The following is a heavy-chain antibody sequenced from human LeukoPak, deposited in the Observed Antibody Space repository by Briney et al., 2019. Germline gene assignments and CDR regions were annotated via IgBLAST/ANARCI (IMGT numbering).Heavy chain of an antibody. CDR3: ARVRGSYSAFDY. V-gene: IGHV3-7*01. Sequence: PGGSLRLSCAASGFTFSSYSMNWVRQAPGKGLEWVANIKQDGSEQYYVDSVKGRFTISRDNAKDSLFLQMNSLRAEDTAVYYCARVRGSYSAFDYWGQGTLVTVSS. J-gene: IGHJ4*02. CDR2: IKQDGSEQ. D-gene: IGHD1-26*01. CDR1: GFTFSSYS.